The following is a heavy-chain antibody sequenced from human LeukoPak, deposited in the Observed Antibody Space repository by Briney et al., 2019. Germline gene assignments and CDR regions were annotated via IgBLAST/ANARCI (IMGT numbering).Heavy chain of an antibody. J-gene: IGHJ6*02. CDR1: GGTFSSYA. D-gene: IGHD4-11*01. Sequence: GASVKVSCKASGGTFSSYAISWVRQAPGQGLEWMGGIIPIFGTANYAQKFQGRVTITADESTSTAYMELSSLRSEDTAVYYCARARSVTTRYYYYGMDVWGQGTTVTVSS. CDR3: ARARSVTTRYYYYGMDV. CDR2: IIPIFGTA. V-gene: IGHV1-69*13.